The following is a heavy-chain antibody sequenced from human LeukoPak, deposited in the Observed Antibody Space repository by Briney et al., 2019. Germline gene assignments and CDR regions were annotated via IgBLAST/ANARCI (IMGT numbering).Heavy chain of an antibody. CDR2: MTVTNKI. D-gene: IGHD3-3*01. Sequence: PGGSLRLSCAASGFTFSSHSINSVRQAPGKGLEWIATMTVTNKIYYADSVKGRFTISRDNAENSVYLQMNSLRDEDTAVYSCARAQTLFWEFDGFDIWGRGTKVTVSS. V-gene: IGHV3-69-1*01. J-gene: IGHJ3*02. CDR3: ARAQTLFWEFDGFDI. CDR1: GFTFSSHS.